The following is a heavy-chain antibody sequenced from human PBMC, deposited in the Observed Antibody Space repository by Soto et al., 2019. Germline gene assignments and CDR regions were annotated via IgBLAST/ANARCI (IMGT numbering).Heavy chain of an antibody. CDR1: GFTFRTYY. D-gene: IGHD6-6*01. Sequence: EVELVESGGGLVKPGGSLKLSCAASGFTFRTYYMIWVRQAPGKGLEWVSSISAGSSNIYYAPSVKGRFTISRDNAKNLLYLQINSLRAEDTAVYYCARQYPSSSRHFDHWGQRTLVSVSS. CDR2: ISAGSSNI. CDR3: ARQYPSSSRHFDH. V-gene: IGHV3-21*01. J-gene: IGHJ4*02.